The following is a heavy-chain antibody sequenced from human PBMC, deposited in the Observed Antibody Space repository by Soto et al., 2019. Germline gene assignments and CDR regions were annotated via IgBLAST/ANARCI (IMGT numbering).Heavy chain of an antibody. CDR2: IWYDGSNK. J-gene: IGHJ4*02. Sequence: QVQLVESGGGVVQPGRSLRLSCAASGFTFSSYGMHWVRQAPGKVLEWVAVIWYDGSNKYYADSVKGRFTISRDNSKNTLYLQMNSLRAEDTAVYYCARASEGYCSGGSCYSLSYWGQGTLVTVSS. CDR3: ARASEGYCSGGSCYSLSY. D-gene: IGHD2-15*01. CDR1: GFTFSSYG. V-gene: IGHV3-33*01.